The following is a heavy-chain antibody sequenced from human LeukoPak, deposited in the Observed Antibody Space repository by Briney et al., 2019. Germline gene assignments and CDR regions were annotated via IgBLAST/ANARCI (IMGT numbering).Heavy chain of an antibody. CDR1: GYTFTSYG. V-gene: IGHV1-18*01. CDR2: ISAYNGNT. Sequence: ASVKVSCKASGYTFTSYGVSWVRQAPGQGLEWMGWISAYNGNTNYAQKLQGRVTMTTDTSTSTAYMELRSLRSDDTAVYYCARDREYYYDSSGYYDLWGQGTLVTVSS. CDR3: ARDREYYYDSSGYYDL. D-gene: IGHD3-22*01. J-gene: IGHJ5*02.